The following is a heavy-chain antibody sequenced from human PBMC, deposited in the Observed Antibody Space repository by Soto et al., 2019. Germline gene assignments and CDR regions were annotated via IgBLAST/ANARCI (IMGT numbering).Heavy chain of an antibody. V-gene: IGHV4-30-4*01. CDR3: ARMSYYYDKWYFDL. Sequence: QLHESGPGVVKPSETLSLTCTVSGDSINNNDYYWNWILQTPGKGLEWIGYVYYSGSTYYIPSLKSRLSMSVDTSKNQFSLKLSSVTAADTAIYYCARMSYYYDKWYFDLWGRGTLVTVSS. J-gene: IGHJ2*01. CDR1: GDSINNNDYY. CDR2: VYYSGST. D-gene: IGHD3-22*01.